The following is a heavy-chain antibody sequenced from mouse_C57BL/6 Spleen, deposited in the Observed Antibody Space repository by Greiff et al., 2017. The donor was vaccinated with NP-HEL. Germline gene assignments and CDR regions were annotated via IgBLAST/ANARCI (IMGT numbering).Heavy chain of an antibody. CDR2: IYPGSGST. V-gene: IGHV1-55*01. CDR3: ARYGFDGSSWYFDV. J-gene: IGHJ1*03. CDR1: GYTFTSYW. D-gene: IGHD1-1*01. Sequence: QVQLQQPGAELVKPGASVKMSCKASGYTFTSYWITWVKQRPGQGLEWIGDIYPGSGSTNYNEKFKSKATLTVDTSSSTAYMQLSSLTSEDSAVYYCARYGFDGSSWYFDVWGTGTTVTVSS.